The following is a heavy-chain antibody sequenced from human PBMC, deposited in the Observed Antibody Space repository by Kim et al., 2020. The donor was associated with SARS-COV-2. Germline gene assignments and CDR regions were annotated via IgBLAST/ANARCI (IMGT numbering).Heavy chain of an antibody. CDR3: ARDNSAGSAWWFDP. V-gene: IGHV1-46*01. Sequence: AQKFQGGVTMTRDTSTSTAYMELSSLRSDDTAVYYCARDNSAGSAWWFDPWGQGTLVTVSS. D-gene: IGHD2-15*01. J-gene: IGHJ5*02.